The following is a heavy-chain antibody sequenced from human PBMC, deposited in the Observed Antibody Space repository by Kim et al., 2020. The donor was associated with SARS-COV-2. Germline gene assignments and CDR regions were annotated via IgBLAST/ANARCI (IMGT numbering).Heavy chain of an antibody. Sequence: SETLSLTCTVSGGSISSYYWSWIRQPPGKGLEWIGYIYYSGSTNYNPSLKSRVTISVDTSKNQFSLKLSSVTAADTAVYYCARSKVDTAMVTYGGNFDYWGQGTLVTVSS. CDR2: IYYSGST. D-gene: IGHD5-18*01. CDR1: GGSISSYY. J-gene: IGHJ4*02. V-gene: IGHV4-59*13. CDR3: ARSKVDTAMVTYGGNFDY.